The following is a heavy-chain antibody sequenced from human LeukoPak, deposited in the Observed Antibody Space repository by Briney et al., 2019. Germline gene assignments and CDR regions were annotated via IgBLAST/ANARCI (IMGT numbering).Heavy chain of an antibody. J-gene: IGHJ6*02. CDR1: GFTFSTYG. CDR3: AKDDVRRLVRGGGAMDV. D-gene: IGHD6-19*01. Sequence: GRSLRLSCAASGFTFSTYGVHWVRQAPGKGLEWVAFISYDGSNKYYADSVKGRFTISRDNSKNTLYLQMNSLRAEDTAVYYCAKDDVRRLVRGGGAMDVRGRGTTVTVSS. V-gene: IGHV3-30*18. CDR2: ISYDGSNK.